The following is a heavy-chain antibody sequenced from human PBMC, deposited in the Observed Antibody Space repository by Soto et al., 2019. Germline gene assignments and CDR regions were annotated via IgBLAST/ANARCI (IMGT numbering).Heavy chain of an antibody. D-gene: IGHD6-13*01. CDR2: IYTGDTT. CDR1: GFTFRNYA. V-gene: IGHV3-53*01. Sequence: GSLRLSCDASGFTFRNYAMNWVRQAPGKGLEWVSIIYTGDTTYYADSVKGRFTISRDNSKNTLYLQMNSLRAEDSAVYYCASRFSSSWSALDYWGRGTLVTVSS. J-gene: IGHJ4*02. CDR3: ASRFSSSWSALDY.